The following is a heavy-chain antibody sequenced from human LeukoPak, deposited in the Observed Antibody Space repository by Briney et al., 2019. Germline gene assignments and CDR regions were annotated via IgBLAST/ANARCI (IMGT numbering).Heavy chain of an antibody. D-gene: IGHD1-1*01. J-gene: IGHJ4*02. Sequence: GGSLRLSCAASGFTFTNYAMTWVRQAPGKGLEWVSVIYSGGSTYYADSVKGRFTISRDNAKNSLYLQMNSLSAEDTAVYYCARGGTTFEHWGQGTLVTVSS. V-gene: IGHV3-66*01. CDR3: ARGGTTFEH. CDR1: GFTFTNYA. CDR2: IYSGGST.